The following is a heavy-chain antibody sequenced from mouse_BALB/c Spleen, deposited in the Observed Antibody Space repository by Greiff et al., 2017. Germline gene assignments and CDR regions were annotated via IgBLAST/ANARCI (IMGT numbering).Heavy chain of an antibody. V-gene: IGHV1-5*01. D-gene: IGHD3-3*01. J-gene: IGHJ4*01. CDR2: IYPGNSDT. Sequence: EVQLVESGTVLARPGASVKMSCKASGYTFTSYWMHWVKQRPGQGLEWIGAIYPGNSDTSYNQKFKGKAKLTAVTSTSTAYMELSSLTNEDSAVYYCTRGTGGSYAMDYWGQGTSVTVSS. CDR1: GYTFTSYW. CDR3: TRGTGGSYAMDY.